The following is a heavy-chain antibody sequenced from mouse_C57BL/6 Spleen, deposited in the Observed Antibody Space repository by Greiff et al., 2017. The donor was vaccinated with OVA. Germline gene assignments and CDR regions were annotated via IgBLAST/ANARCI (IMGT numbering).Heavy chain of an antibody. CDR3: ARWGLGSLGFAY. V-gene: IGHV1-22*01. J-gene: IGHJ3*01. CDR2: INPNNGGT. CDR1: GYTFTDYY. D-gene: IGHD3-3*01. Sequence: VQLKESGPELVKPGASVKMSCKASGYTFTDYYMHWVKQSHGKSLEWIGYINPNNGGTSYNQKFKGKATLTVNKSSSTAYMELRSLTSEDSAVYYCARWGLGSLGFAYWGQGTLVTVSA.